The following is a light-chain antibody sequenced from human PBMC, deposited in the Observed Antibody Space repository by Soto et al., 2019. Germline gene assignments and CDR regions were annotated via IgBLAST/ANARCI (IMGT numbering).Light chain of an antibody. CDR3: CSYAGGRTYV. CDR2: EGT. Sequence: QSVLAQPASVSGSPGQSIIISCSGSSNDVGGYNLVSWYQHHPDKAPKVIIYEGTKRPSGLSTRFSGSKSGNTASLTISGLQAEDEADYYRCSYAGGRTYVFGSGTKVTVL. CDR1: SNDVGGYNL. J-gene: IGLJ1*01. V-gene: IGLV2-23*01.